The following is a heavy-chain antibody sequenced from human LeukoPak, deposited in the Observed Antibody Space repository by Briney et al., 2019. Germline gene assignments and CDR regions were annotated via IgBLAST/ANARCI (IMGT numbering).Heavy chain of an antibody. CDR1: GGTFSSYA. CDR2: IIPILGIA. Sequence: GASVKVSCKASGGTFSSYAISWVRQAPGQGLEWMGRIIPILGIANYAQKFQGRVTITADKSTSTAYMELSSLRSEDTAVYYCARGTKGGYSYGSFDYWGQGTLVTVSS. J-gene: IGHJ4*02. D-gene: IGHD5-18*01. V-gene: IGHV1-69*04. CDR3: ARGTKGGYSYGSFDY.